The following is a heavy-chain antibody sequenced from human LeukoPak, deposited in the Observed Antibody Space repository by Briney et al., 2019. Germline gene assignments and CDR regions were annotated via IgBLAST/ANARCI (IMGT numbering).Heavy chain of an antibody. CDR3: ARGSNWFDP. Sequence: QSGGSLRLSCAASGFTFSSYWMTWVRQAPGKGLEWVARIKQDGSERDYVDSVKGRFTISRDNAKNSVCLQMNSLRGEDTAVYHCARGSNWFDPWGQGTLVTVSS. J-gene: IGHJ5*02. V-gene: IGHV3-7*01. CDR1: GFTFSSYW. CDR2: IKQDGSER.